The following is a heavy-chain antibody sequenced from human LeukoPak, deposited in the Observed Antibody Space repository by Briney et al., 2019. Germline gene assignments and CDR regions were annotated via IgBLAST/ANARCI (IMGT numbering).Heavy chain of an antibody. CDR3: AKDLGYCSGGRCFTPVWFGMDV. Sequence: GRSLRLSCAASGFTFDDYVMHWVRQAPGKGLEWVSGISYNSGSIGYADSVKGRFTISRDSAKNSLYLQMNSLRTEDTALYYCAKDLGYCSGGRCFTPVWFGMDVWGQGTTVTVSS. V-gene: IGHV3-9*01. J-gene: IGHJ6*02. CDR1: GFTFDDYV. D-gene: IGHD2-15*01. CDR2: ISYNSGSI.